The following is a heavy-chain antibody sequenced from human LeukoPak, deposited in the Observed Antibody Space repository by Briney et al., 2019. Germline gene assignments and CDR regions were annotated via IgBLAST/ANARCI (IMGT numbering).Heavy chain of an antibody. Sequence: GGSLRLSRAASGFTFSNAWMSWVRQAPGKGLEWVGRIKSKTDGGTTDYAAPVKGRFTISRDDSKNTLYLQMNSLKTEDTAVYYCTGATMREPFDYWGQGTLVTVSS. J-gene: IGHJ4*02. D-gene: IGHD1-26*01. CDR3: TGATMREPFDY. CDR2: IKSKTDGGTT. V-gene: IGHV3-15*01. CDR1: GFTFSNAW.